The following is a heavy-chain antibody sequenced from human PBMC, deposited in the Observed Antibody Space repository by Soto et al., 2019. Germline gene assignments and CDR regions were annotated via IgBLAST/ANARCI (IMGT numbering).Heavy chain of an antibody. CDR2: INAGNGNT. CDR1: GYTFTSYA. J-gene: IGHJ4*02. V-gene: IGHV1-3*01. CDR3: ARDETD. Sequence: QVQLVQSGAEVKKPGASVKVSCKASGYTFTSYAIHWVRQAPGQSLEWMGWINAGNGNTKYSQKLQGRVTITRAIPASTAAMELRSLRSESTAVYYCARDETDWGQGTLVTVSS. D-gene: IGHD1-1*01.